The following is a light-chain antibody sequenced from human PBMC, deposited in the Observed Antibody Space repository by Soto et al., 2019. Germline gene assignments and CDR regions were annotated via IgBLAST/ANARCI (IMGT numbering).Light chain of an antibody. CDR2: AAS. J-gene: IGKJ1*01. V-gene: IGKV1-9*01. CDR3: QRLSHA. Sequence: IQLTQSPSSLSASVGDRVTITCRASQGISNYVAWYQQKPGKAPKLLIYAASTLQSGVPSRFSGSGSGTDFTLTISSLQPEDFATYYCQRLSHAFGQGTKVDIK. CDR1: QGISNY.